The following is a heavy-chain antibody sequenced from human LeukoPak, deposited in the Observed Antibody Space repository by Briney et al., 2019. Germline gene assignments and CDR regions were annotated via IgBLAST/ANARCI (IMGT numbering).Heavy chain of an antibody. CDR3: ARPRLSSSWYLDY. CDR2: INPNSGGT. Sequence: ASVKVSCKASGYTFTGYYMHWVRQAPGQGLEWMGWINPNSGGTNYAQKFQGRVTMTRDTSISTAYMELSRLRSDDTAVYYCARPRLSSSWYLDYWGQGTLVTVFS. V-gene: IGHV1-2*02. D-gene: IGHD6-13*01. J-gene: IGHJ4*02. CDR1: GYTFTGYY.